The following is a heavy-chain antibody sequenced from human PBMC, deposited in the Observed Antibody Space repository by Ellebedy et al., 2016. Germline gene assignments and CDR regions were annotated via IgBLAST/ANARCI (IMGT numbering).Heavy chain of an antibody. CDR2: ISGSGGST. V-gene: IGHV3-23*01. D-gene: IGHD2-2*01. CDR1: GFTFSSYA. J-gene: IGHJ2*01. CDR3: ARLDCSSTSCYYWYFDL. Sequence: GGSLRLSXAASGFTFSSYAMSWVRQAPGKGLEWVSAISGSGGSTYYADSVKGRFTISRDNSKNTLYLQMNSLRAEDTAVYYCARLDCSSTSCYYWYFDLWGRGTLVTVSS.